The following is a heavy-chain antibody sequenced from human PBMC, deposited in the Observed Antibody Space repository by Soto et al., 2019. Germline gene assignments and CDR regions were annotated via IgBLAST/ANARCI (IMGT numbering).Heavy chain of an antibody. CDR1: GFDISTYG. CDR2: IWYDGSNQ. CDR3: ARAVSSATYYDCIGY. Sequence: GALRLSCEASGFDISTYGLHWVRQAPGKGLEWLAFIWYDGSNQHYAASVKGRFTISRDNSRNTLYLQMNNLRADDTAVYFCARAVSSATYYDCIGYWGRGTLVTVSS. D-gene: IGHD1-26*01. J-gene: IGHJ4*02. V-gene: IGHV3-33*01.